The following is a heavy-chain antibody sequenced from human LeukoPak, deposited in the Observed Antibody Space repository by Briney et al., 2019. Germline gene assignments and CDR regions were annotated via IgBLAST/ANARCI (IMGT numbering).Heavy chain of an antibody. J-gene: IGHJ4*02. CDR3: AREYDSSGYYYRDY. CDR1: GFTVSSNY. CDR2: IYSGGST. V-gene: IGHV3-53*04. D-gene: IGHD3-22*01. Sequence: GGSLRLSCAASGFTVSSNYASWVRQAPGKGLELVSVIYSGGSTSYADSVKGRFTIYRHNSKNTLYLQMNSLRAEDTAVYYCAREYDSSGYYYRDYWGQGTLVTVSS.